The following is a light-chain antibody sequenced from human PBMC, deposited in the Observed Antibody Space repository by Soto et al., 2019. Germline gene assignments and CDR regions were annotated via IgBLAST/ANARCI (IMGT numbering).Light chain of an antibody. CDR3: SSYTSSSTVV. V-gene: IGLV2-14*03. CDR1: SSDVGAYIY. J-gene: IGLJ2*01. CDR2: EVN. Sequence: QSALTQPASVSGSPGQSITISCGGTSSDVGAYIYVSWYQQFPGKAPKLILYEVNNRPSGVSNRFSGSKSDTTASLTISGLQAEDEADYYCSSYTSSSTVVFGGGTKVTVL.